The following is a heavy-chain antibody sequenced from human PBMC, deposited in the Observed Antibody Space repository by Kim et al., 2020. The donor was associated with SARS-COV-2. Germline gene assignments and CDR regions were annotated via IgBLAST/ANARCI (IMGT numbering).Heavy chain of an antibody. CDR1: GFTFSSYS. V-gene: IGHV3-21*01. J-gene: IGHJ6*02. Sequence: GGSLRLSCAASGFTFSSYSMNWVRQAPGKGLEWVSSISSSSSYIYYADSVKGRFTISRDNAKNSLYLQMNSLRAEDTAVYYCARDHALVGITMVRGPMDVWGQGTTVTVSS. CDR2: ISSSSSYI. CDR3: ARDHALVGITMVRGPMDV. D-gene: IGHD3-10*01.